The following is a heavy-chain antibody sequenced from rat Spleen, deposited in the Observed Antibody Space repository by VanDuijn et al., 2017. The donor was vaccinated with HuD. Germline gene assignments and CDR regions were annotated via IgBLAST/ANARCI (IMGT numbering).Heavy chain of an antibody. V-gene: IGHV5-25*01. J-gene: IGHJ4*01. CDR2: ISPSGGSI. CDR1: GFTFRDYD. CDR3: ARQGDGYNYFVMDV. Sequence: EVQLVESGGGLVQPGRSLKLSCAASGFTFRDYDMAWVRQAPTKGLEWVASISPSGGSIFYRDSMKGRFTVLRDDAKSTLYRQMDSLRYEDTATYYCARQGDGYNYFVMDVWGQGASVTVSS. D-gene: IGHD1-9*01.